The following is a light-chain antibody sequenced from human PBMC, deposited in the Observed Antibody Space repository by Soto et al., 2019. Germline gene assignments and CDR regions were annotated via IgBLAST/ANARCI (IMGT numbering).Light chain of an antibody. CDR1: SSNVGSNY. CDR2: DNN. Sequence: QSVLTQPPSVSAAPGQKVTISCSGSSSNVGSNYVSWYQQLPGTAPKLLIYDNNKRPSGIPDRFSGSKSGTSATLDITGLQTRDEADYYCATWDRSLSVYVLFGGGTKLTVL. V-gene: IGLV1-51*01. J-gene: IGLJ2*01. CDR3: ATWDRSLSVYVL.